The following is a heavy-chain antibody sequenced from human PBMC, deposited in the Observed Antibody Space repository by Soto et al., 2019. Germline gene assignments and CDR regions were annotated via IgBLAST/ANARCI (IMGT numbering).Heavy chain of an antibody. CDR2: IKSKTDGETT. J-gene: IGHJ3*02. D-gene: IGHD1-20*01. V-gene: IGHV3-15*01. Sequence: PGGSLRLSCAASGFTFTNAWMSWVRQAPGKGLEWVGRIKSKTDGETTDYAAPVKGRFTISRDDSKNTLYLQMNSLKTEDTAVYFCTTGPRGKTVITVFDIWGQGTMVTVSS. CDR1: GFTFTNAW. CDR3: TTGPRGKTVITVFDI.